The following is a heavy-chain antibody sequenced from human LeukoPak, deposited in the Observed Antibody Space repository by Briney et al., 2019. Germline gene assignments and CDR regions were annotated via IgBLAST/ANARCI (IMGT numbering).Heavy chain of an antibody. V-gene: IGHV4-30-4*02. D-gene: IGHD5-18*01. CDR1: GGSISSGDYY. J-gene: IGHJ4*02. Sequence: PSETLSLTCTVSGGSISSGDYYWSWIRQPPGKGLEWIGYIYYSGSTYYNPSLKSRVTISVDTSKNQFSLKLSSVTAADTAVYYCARVRRVDTTMNGAYYFDYWGQGTLVTVSS. CDR3: ARVRRVDTTMNGAYYFDY. CDR2: IYYSGST.